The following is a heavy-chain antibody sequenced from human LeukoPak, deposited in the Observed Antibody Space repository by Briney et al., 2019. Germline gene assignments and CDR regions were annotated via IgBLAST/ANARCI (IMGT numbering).Heavy chain of an antibody. V-gene: IGHV3-23*01. Sequence: PGGSLRLSCAASGFTFSSYAMSWVRQAPGKGLEWVPAISGSGGSTYYADSVKGRFTISRDNSKNTLYLQMNSLRAEDTAVYYCAKVPSVTTVTYYFDYWGQGTLVTDSS. D-gene: IGHD4-17*01. J-gene: IGHJ4*02. CDR3: AKVPSVTTVTYYFDY. CDR1: GFTFSSYA. CDR2: ISGSGGST.